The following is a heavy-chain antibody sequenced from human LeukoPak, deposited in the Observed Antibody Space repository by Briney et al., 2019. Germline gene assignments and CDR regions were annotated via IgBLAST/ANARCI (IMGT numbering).Heavy chain of an antibody. V-gene: IGHV3-53*01. Sequence: GGSLRLSCAASGFTFSSYSMNWVRQAPGKELEWVSVIYSGGSTNYADSVKGRFTISRDNSKNTLFLQMNRLRAEDTAVCYCARADGTGGPYDYWGQGTLVTVSS. CDR1: GFTFSSYS. CDR2: IYSGGST. J-gene: IGHJ4*02. D-gene: IGHD3/OR15-3a*01. CDR3: ARADGTGGPYDY.